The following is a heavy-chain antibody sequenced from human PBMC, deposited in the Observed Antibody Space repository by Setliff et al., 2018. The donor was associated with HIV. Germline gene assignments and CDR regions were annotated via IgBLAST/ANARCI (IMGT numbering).Heavy chain of an antibody. J-gene: IGHJ4*02. CDR3: AREFSSSSFDQ. Sequence: PSETLSLTCTVSGGSISTSSSYWGWIRQPPGKGLEWIGSIYYTGSTYYNPSLKSRVSISVDTSRNEFSLKLTSVTAADTAVYYCAREFSSSSFDQWGQGTLVTVSS. CDR1: GGSISTSSSY. V-gene: IGHV4-39*02. D-gene: IGHD6-6*01. CDR2: IYYTGST.